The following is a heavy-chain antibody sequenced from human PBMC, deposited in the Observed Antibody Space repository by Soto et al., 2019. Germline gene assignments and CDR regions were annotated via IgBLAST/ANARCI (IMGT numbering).Heavy chain of an antibody. V-gene: IGHV1-69*13. CDR2: IIPIFGTA. CDR3: ARSNWNDVEGFDY. Sequence: ASVKVSCKASGVTFSSYAISWVRQAPGQGLEWMGGIIPIFGTANYAQKFQGRVTITADESTSTAYMELSSLRSEDTAVYYCARSNWNDVEGFDYWGQGTLVTVSS. D-gene: IGHD1-1*01. J-gene: IGHJ4*02. CDR1: GVTFSSYA.